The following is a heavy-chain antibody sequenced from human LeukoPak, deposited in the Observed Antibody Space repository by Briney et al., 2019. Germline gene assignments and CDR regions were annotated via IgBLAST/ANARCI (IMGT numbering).Heavy chain of an antibody. CDR2: IYYSGST. V-gene: IGHV4-59*01. D-gene: IGHD5-12*01. Sequence: SETLSLTCTVSGGSISSYYWSWIQQPPGKGLEWIGYIYYSGSTNYNPSLKSRVTISVDTSKNQFSLKLSSVTAADTAVYYCARVASGYDYYFDYWGQGTLVTVSS. CDR1: GGSISSYY. CDR3: ARVASGYDYYFDY. J-gene: IGHJ4*02.